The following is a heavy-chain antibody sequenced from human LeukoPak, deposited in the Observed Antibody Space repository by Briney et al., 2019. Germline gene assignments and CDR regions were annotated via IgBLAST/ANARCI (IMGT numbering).Heavy chain of an antibody. D-gene: IGHD3-22*01. J-gene: IGHJ4*02. V-gene: IGHV3-30*03. CDR3: ARDLYYDSSGYYYRTPV. CDR1: GVTLSPYG. Sequence: GMSLRLSCAASGVTLSPYGMHWVRQAPGKGLEWVAVISYEGGTQHYADSVKGRFIISRDNPRNTLYLQMNSLRAEDTAVYYCARDLYYDSSGYYYRTPVWGQGTLVTVSS. CDR2: ISYEGGTQ.